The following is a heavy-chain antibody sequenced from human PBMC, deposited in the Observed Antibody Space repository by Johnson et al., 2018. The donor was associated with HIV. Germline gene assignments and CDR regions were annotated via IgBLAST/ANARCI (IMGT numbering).Heavy chain of an antibody. CDR3: AKGTSEGRVNTFDM. J-gene: IGHJ3*02. D-gene: IGHD3-10*01. Sequence: VQLVESGGGLVQPGGSLRLPCAASGFTVSSNYMHWVRQAPGKGLEWVAVIWYDGSNKYYVDSVKGRFTISRDNSKKTLYLQMNSLRAEDTAVYYCAKGTSEGRVNTFDMWGQGTMVTVSS. CDR2: IWYDGSNK. V-gene: IGHV3-33*06. CDR1: GFTVSSNY.